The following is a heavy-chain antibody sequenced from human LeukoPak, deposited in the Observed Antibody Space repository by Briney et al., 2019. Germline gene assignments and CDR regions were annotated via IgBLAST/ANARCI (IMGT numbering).Heavy chain of an antibody. J-gene: IGHJ4*02. D-gene: IGHD3-3*01. Sequence: ASVKVSCKASGYTFTSYDINWVRQATGQGLEWMRWMNPNSGNTGYAQKFQGRVTITRNTSISTAYMELSSLRSEDTAVYYCARGPGDFWSGYYKLWGQGTLVTVSS. CDR1: GYTFTSYD. CDR3: ARGPGDFWSGYYKL. CDR2: MNPNSGNT. V-gene: IGHV1-8*03.